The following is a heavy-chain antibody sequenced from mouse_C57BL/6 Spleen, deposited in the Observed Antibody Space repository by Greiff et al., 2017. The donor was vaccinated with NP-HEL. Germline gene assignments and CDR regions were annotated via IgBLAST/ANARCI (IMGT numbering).Heavy chain of an antibody. V-gene: IGHV1-15*01. CDR2: IDPETGGT. D-gene: IGHD6-1*01. CDR1: GYTFTDYE. Sequence: VQLQQSGAELVRPGASVTLSCKASGYTFTDYEMHWVKQTPVHGLEWIGAIDPETGGTAYNQKFKGKAILTADKSSSTAYMELRSLTSEDSAVYYCTREPLWDYWGQGTSVTVSS. J-gene: IGHJ4*01. CDR3: TREPLWDY.